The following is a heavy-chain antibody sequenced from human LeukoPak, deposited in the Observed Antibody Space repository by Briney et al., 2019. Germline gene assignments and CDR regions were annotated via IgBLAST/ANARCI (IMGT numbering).Heavy chain of an antibody. CDR1: GFTFSNYA. D-gene: IGHD3-9*01. Sequence: PGGSLRLSCVASGFTFSNYAMSWVRQAPGKGLEWVSAITGSGGNTYYAASVKGRFTISRDNSKNTVFLQMNSLRAEDTAVYYCAKWGDYDVLTGYYVSDYWGQGTLVTVSS. V-gene: IGHV3-23*01. CDR3: AKWGDYDVLTGYYVSDY. CDR2: ITGSGGNT. J-gene: IGHJ4*02.